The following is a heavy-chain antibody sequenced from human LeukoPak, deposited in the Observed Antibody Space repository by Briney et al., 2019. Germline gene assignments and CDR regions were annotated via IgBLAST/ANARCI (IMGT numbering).Heavy chain of an antibody. J-gene: IGHJ5*02. CDR3: AVDPPRSGWAFWS. CDR1: GFTFSSYG. CDR2: VLEGGNYK. D-gene: IGHD6-19*01. V-gene: IGHV3-33*01. Sequence: GGSLRLSFAASGFTFSSYGMHWVRPAPGKGLEWVAMVLEGGNYKFYSDSVKGGFTISRDDSSSKLYLQIDSLRAEDTAVYYCAVDPPRSGWAFWSWGQGALVTVSS.